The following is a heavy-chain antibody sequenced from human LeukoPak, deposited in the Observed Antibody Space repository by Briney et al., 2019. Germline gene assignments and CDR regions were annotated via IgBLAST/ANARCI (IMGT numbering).Heavy chain of an antibody. J-gene: IGHJ5*02. V-gene: IGHV4-59*08. CDR2: IYYGGST. CDR3: ARHYYDSSGYYNNWFDP. Sequence: PSETLSLTCTVSGGSISSYYWSWIRQPPGKGLEWIGYIYYGGSTNYNPSLKSRVTISVDTSKNQFSLKLSSVTAADTAVYYCARHYYDSSGYYNNWFDPWGQGTLVTVSS. CDR1: GGSISSYY. D-gene: IGHD3-22*01.